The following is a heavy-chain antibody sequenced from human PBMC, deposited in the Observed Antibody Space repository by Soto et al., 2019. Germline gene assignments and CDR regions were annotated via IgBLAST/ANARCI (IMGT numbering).Heavy chain of an antibody. Sequence: QVQLVESGGGVVQPGRSLRLSCAASGFTFSDYTIHWVRQAPGKGLEWVAVISYDGNNKKYADSVEGRFTISRDNSKNTLYLQLNSLRDEDTAVYYCAKDHYPPGSALNWAVNGFDAWGQGTLVTVSS. D-gene: IGHD3-10*01. J-gene: IGHJ5*02. V-gene: IGHV3-30-3*01. CDR2: ISYDGNNK. CDR3: AKDHYPPGSALNWAVNGFDA. CDR1: GFTFSDYT.